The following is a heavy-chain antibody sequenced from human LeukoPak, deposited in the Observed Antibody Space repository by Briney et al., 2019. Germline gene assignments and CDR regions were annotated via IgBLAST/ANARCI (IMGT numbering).Heavy chain of an antibody. J-gene: IGHJ5*02. CDR1: GDSVSSNSAA. Sequence: SQTLSLTYAISGDSVSSNSAAWNWIRRSPSRGLEWLGRTYYRSKRYNDYAVSVKSRITINPDTSKNQFSLQLNSVTPEDTAVYYCARGFYDSSGYYSNWFDPWGQGTLVTVSS. CDR3: ARGFYDSSGYYSNWFDP. V-gene: IGHV6-1*01. CDR2: TYYRSKRYN. D-gene: IGHD3-22*01.